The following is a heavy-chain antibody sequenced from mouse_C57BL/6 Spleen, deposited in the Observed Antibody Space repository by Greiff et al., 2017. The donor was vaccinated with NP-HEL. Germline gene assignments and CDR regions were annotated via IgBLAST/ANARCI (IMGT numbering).Heavy chain of an antibody. CDR3: ARYYEGAMDY. J-gene: IGHJ4*01. CDR1: GYTFKSYW. V-gene: IGHV1-69*01. CDR2: IDPSDSYT. Sequence: QVQLQQPGAELVMPGASVKLSCKASGYTFKSYWMHWVKQRPGQGLEWIGEIDPSDSYTNYNQKFKGKSTLTVDKSSSTAYMQLSSLTSEDSAVYYCARYYEGAMDYWGQVTSVTVSS. D-gene: IGHD1-1*01.